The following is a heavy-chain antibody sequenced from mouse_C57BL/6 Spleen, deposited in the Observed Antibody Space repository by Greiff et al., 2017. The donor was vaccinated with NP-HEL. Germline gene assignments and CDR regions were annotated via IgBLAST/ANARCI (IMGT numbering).Heavy chain of an antibody. CDR1: GFTFSDYG. J-gene: IGHJ3*01. CDR3: ARDYDDETAWFAY. D-gene: IGHD2-4*01. CDR2: ISSGSSTI. Sequence: DVKLVESGGGLVKPGGSLKLSCAASGFTFSDYGMHWVRQAPEKGLEWVAYISSGSSTIYYADTVKGRFTISRDNAKNTLFLQMTSLRSEDTAMYYCARDYDDETAWFAYWGQGTLVTVSA. V-gene: IGHV5-17*01.